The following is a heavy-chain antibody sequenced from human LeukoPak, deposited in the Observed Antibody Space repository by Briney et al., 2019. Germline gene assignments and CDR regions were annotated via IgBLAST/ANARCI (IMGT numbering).Heavy chain of an antibody. CDR3: ARVGWYYDSSGYCYYFDY. CDR1: GGSISSYH. CDR2: IYYSGST. J-gene: IGHJ4*02. D-gene: IGHD3-22*01. Sequence: PSETLSLTCTVSGGSISSYHWSWIRQPPGKGLEWIGHIYYSGSTNYNPSLKSRVTISVDTSKNQFSLKLSSVTAADTAVYYCARVGWYYDSSGYCYYFDYWGQGTLVTVSS. V-gene: IGHV4-59*12.